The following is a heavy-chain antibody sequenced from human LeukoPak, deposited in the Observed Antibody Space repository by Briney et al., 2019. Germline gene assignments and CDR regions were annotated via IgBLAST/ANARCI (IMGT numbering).Heavy chain of an antibody. CDR3: AKDHYYDSSGYLSS. CDR2: ISGSGGST. D-gene: IGHD3-22*01. J-gene: IGHJ4*02. CDR1: GFTFSSYA. Sequence: GGSLRLSCAASGFTFSSYAMHWVRQAPGKGLEWVSAISGSGGSTYYADSVKGRFTISRDNSKNTLYLQMNSLRAEDTAVYYCAKDHYYDSSGYLSSWGQGTLVTVSS. V-gene: IGHV3-23*01.